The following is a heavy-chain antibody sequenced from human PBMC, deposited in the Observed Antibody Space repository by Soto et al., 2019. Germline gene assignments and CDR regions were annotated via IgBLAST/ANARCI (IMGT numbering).Heavy chain of an antibody. CDR2: IKNKIEGGTT. D-gene: IGHD2-8*01. Sequence: EVQLVESGGGLVKPGGSLRLSCAASGFTLSNTWVSWVRQAPGKGLEWVGRIKNKIEGGTTDYAVPVKGRFTISRGDSKHMLYLQMNSLITEASAVYYCAPNWNFGYWGQGTPVTVS. V-gene: IGHV3-15*01. CDR3: APNWNFGY. J-gene: IGHJ4*02. CDR1: GFTLSNTW.